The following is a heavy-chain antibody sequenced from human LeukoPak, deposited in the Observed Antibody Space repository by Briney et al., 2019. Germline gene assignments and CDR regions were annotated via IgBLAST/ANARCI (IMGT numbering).Heavy chain of an antibody. CDR3: ARDMWQQFDWFDP. Sequence: ASVKVSCKASGYTFTAYYMHWVRQAPGQGLEWMGWINPNTGDTNSAESFQGGVTMTRDSSISTVYLELTRLTSDDTAVYYCARDMWQQFDWFDPWGQGTLVTVSS. CDR1: GYTFTAYY. V-gene: IGHV1-2*02. CDR2: INPNTGDT. D-gene: IGHD6-13*01. J-gene: IGHJ5*02.